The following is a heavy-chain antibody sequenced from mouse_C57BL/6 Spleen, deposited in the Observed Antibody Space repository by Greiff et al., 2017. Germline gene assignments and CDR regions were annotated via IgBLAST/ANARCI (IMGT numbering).Heavy chain of an antibody. CDR2: ISSGSSTI. CDR1: GFTFSDSG. CDR3: ARNYGSSYVYYYAMDY. J-gene: IGHJ4*01. D-gene: IGHD1-1*01. V-gene: IGHV5-17*01. Sequence: EVMLVESGGGLVKPGGSLKLSCAASGFTFSDSGMHWVRQAPEKGLEWVAYISSGSSTIYYADTVEGRFTISRDNAKNTLFLQMTRLRSEDTAMYYCARNYGSSYVYYYAMDYWGQGTSVTVSS.